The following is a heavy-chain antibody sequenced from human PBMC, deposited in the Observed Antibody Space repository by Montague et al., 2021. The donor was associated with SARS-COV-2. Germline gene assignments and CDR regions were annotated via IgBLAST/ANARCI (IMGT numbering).Heavy chain of an antibody. V-gene: IGHV2-5*02. CDR3: AHRDSGRIAAAGFDY. D-gene: IGHD6-13*01. CDR2: IYWXXXK. CDR1: GFSLSTSGVG. Sequence: PALVKPTQTLTLTCTFSGFSLSTSGVGVGWIRQPPGKALEWLALIYWXXXKRYSPSLKSGLTITKDTSKNQVVLTMTNMDPVDTATYYCAHRDSGRIAAAGFDYWGQGTLVTVSS. J-gene: IGHJ4*02.